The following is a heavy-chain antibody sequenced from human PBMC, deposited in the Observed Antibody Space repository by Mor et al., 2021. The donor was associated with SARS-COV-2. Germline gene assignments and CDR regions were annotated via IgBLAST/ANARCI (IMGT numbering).Heavy chain of an antibody. D-gene: IGHD1-7*01. Sequence: VRQAPGKGLEWVSAISGSGGSTYYADSVKGRFTISRDNSKNTLYLQMNSLRAEDTAVYYCAKDPEVDNWNYVVYYYYGMD. J-gene: IGHJ6*01. CDR2: ISGSGGST. V-gene: IGHV3-23*01. CDR3: AKDPEVDNWNYVVYYYYGMD.